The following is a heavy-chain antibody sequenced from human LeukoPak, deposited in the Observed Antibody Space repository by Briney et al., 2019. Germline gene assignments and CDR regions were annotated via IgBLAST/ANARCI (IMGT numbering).Heavy chain of an antibody. Sequence: GGSLRLSCAASGFTFSSYAMHWVRQAPGKGLEWVAVISYDGSNKYYADSVKGRFTISRDNSKNTLYLQMNSLRGEDTAVYYCAKVLAVGPLYYYYMDVWGKGTTVTISS. CDR3: AKVLAVGPLYYYYMDV. J-gene: IGHJ6*03. CDR2: ISYDGSNK. D-gene: IGHD6-6*01. V-gene: IGHV3-30*04. CDR1: GFTFSSYA.